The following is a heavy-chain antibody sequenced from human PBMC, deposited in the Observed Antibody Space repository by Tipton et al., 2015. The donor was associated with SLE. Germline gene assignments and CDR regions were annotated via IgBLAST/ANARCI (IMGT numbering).Heavy chain of an antibody. D-gene: IGHD1-26*01. V-gene: IGHV4-59*01. Sequence: TLSLTCTVSGGSINSYYWSWIRQPPGKGLEWIGYIYYSGSTNYNPSLKSRVTISVDTSKNQFSLKLSSVTAADTAVYYCAREVVGADDAFDIWGQGTMVTVSS. CDR3: AREVVGADDAFDI. J-gene: IGHJ3*02. CDR1: GGSINSYY. CDR2: IYYSGST.